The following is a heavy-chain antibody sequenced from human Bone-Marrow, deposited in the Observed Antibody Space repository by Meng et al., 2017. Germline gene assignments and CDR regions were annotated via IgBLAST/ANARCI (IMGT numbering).Heavy chain of an antibody. Sequence: GESLKISCAASGFTFSDYYMSWIRQAPGKGLEWVSYISSSGSTIYYADSVKGRFTISRDNAKNSLYLQMNSLRAEDTAVYYCASTKRWWLAKGNDYWGQGTPITVSS. CDR3: ASTKRWWLAKGNDY. D-gene: IGHD5-12*01. V-gene: IGHV3-11*01. J-gene: IGHJ4*02. CDR1: GFTFSDYY. CDR2: ISSSGSTI.